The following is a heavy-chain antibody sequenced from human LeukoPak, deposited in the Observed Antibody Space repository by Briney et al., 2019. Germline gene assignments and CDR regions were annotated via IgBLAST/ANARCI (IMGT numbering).Heavy chain of an antibody. CDR2: IIPIFGTA. D-gene: IGHD2-15*01. Sequence: GASVKVSCKASGGTFSSYAISWVRQAPGQGLEWMGGIIPIFGTANYAQKFQERVTITRDMSTSTAYMELSSLRSEDTAVYYCAVVRGYCSGGSCYGFDPWGQGTLVTVSS. V-gene: IGHV1-69*05. J-gene: IGHJ5*02. CDR3: AVVRGYCSGGSCYGFDP. CDR1: GGTFSSYA.